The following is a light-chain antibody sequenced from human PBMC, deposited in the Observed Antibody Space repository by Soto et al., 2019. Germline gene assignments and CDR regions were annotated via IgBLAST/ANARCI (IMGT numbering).Light chain of an antibody. V-gene: IGKV3-20*01. J-gene: IGKJ5*01. Sequence: TVLTHCPGRLSFSPWSRSTLSSRASQSVSSSYLAWYQQKPGQATRLLIYGASSRATGIPDRFSGSGSGTDFTLTISRLEPEDFAVYYCQQYGSPMTFGQGTRLDIK. CDR2: GAS. CDR3: QQYGSPMT. CDR1: QSVSSSY.